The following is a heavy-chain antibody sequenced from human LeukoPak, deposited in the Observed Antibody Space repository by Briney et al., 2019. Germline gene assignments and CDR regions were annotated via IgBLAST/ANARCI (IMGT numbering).Heavy chain of an antibody. V-gene: IGHV4-59*08. CDR2: IYDTGST. D-gene: IGHD1-26*01. J-gene: IGHJ4*02. CDR1: DGSISSHY. Sequence: SETLSLTCTVSDGSISSHYWSWIRQPPGKGLEWIGYIYDTGSTNYNPSLKSRVTMSVDSSKNQFSLNLSSVTAADTAVYYCARRGEGGSYFSYWGQGTLVTVSS. CDR3: ARRGEGGSYFSY.